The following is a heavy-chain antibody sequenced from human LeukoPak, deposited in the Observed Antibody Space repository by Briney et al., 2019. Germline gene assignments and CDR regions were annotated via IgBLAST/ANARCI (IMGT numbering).Heavy chain of an antibody. CDR2: INHSGGT. D-gene: IGHD4-11*01. CDR3: ARASVTYYYYYYMDV. J-gene: IGHJ6*03. CDR1: GGSFSGYY. Sequence: SETLSLTCAVFGGSFSGYYWSWIRQPPGKGLEWIGEINHSGGTNYNPSLKSRVTISADTSKNQFSLKLSSVTAADTAVYYCARASVTYYYYYYMDVWGKGTTVTVSS. V-gene: IGHV4-34*01.